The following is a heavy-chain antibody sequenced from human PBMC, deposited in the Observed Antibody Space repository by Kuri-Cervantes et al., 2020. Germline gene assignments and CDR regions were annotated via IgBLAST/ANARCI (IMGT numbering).Heavy chain of an antibody. CDR1: GGTFSSYT. CDR2: IIPILGIA. D-gene: IGHD1-26*01. V-gene: IGHV1-69*02. J-gene: IGHJ4*02. CDR3: ARRGSYSGFDY. Sequence: SVKVSCKASGGTFSSYTISWVRQAPGQGLEWMGRIIPILGIANYAQKFQDRVTITADKSTSTAYMELSSLRSEDTAVYYCARRGSYSGFDYWGQGTLVTVSS.